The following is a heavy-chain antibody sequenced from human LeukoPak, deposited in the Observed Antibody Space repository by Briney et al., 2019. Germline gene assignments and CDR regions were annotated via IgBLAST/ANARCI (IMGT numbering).Heavy chain of an antibody. CDR3: AKDLEKWLLGAFDI. D-gene: IGHD6-19*01. CDR1: GFNFDGHA. CDR2: ISWNSGTV. J-gene: IGHJ3*02. V-gene: IGHV3-9*01. Sequence: GGSLRLSCAASGFNFDGHAMHWVRQIAGKGLEWVSSISWNSGTVGHADSVVGRFTVSRDNTKNSLYLQMNSLRVEDTALYYCAKDLEKWLLGAFDIWGQGTMVTVSS.